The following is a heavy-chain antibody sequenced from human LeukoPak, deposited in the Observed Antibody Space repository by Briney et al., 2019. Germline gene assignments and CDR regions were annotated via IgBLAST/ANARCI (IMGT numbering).Heavy chain of an antibody. V-gene: IGHV3-21*01. CDR2: ISDRSTYI. Sequence: GGPLRLSCAASGFTFSSYNMNWVRQAPGKGLEWVSSISDRSTYIYYADSVRGRFTVSRDNAENSLYLQMNNLRAEDTAVYYCARDPASDFASGYNSRWGQGTLVTVSS. J-gene: IGHJ4*02. D-gene: IGHD3-3*01. CDR3: ARDPASDFASGYNSR. CDR1: GFTFSSYN.